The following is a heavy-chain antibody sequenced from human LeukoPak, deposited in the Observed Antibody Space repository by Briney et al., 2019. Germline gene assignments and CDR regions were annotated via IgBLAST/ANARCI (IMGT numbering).Heavy chain of an antibody. CDR2: IYYSGST. CDR3: ARDSAAGTWFDP. V-gene: IGHV4-59*01. J-gene: IGHJ5*02. D-gene: IGHD6-13*01. Sequence: SETLSLTCTVSGGSISSYYWSWLRQPPGKGLEWIGYIYYSGSTNYNPSLKSRVTISVDTSKNQCSLKLSSVTAADTAVYYCARDSAAGTWFDPWGQGTLVTVSS. CDR1: GGSISSYY.